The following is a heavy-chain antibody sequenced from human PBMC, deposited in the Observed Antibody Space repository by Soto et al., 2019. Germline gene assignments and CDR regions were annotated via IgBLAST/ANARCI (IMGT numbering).Heavy chain of an antibody. V-gene: IGHV4-61*03. CDR1: GGSVNSGTDY. D-gene: IGHD2-15*01. Sequence: PSETLSLTCTVSGGSVNSGTDYWSWIRQPPGKGLEWIGYTSNSGSAKYNPSLKSRVTITTDTSTNHYSLELTSVTAADTAVYYCARVKLAGRGGFDYWGLGTLVTVSS. CDR3: ARVKLAGRGGFDY. CDR2: TSNSGSA. J-gene: IGHJ4*02.